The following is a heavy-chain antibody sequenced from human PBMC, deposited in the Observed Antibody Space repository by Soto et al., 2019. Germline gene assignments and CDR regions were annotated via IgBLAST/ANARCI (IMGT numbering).Heavy chain of an antibody. D-gene: IGHD2-21*02. J-gene: IGHJ6*02. CDR3: ARVSVVVTATYYYYGMDV. V-gene: IGHV4-34*01. CDR2: INHSGST. CDR1: GGSFSGYY. Sequence: SETLSLTCAVYGGSFSGYYWSWIRQPPGKGLEWIGEINHSGSTNYNPSLKSRVTISVDTSKNQFSLKLSSVTAADTAVYYCARVSVVVTATYYYYGMDVWGQGTTVTVS.